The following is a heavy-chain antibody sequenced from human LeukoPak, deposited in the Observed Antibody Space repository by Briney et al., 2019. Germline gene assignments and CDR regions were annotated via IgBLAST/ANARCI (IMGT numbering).Heavy chain of an antibody. V-gene: IGHV4-61*02. D-gene: IGHD3-22*01. CDR2: IYTSGST. CDR3: AREPTYYDSSGDAFDI. CDR1: GGSISSGSYY. J-gene: IGHJ3*02. Sequence: SETLSLTCTVSGGSISSGSYYWSWIRQPAGKGLEWIGRIYTSGSTNYNPSLKSRVTISVGTSKNQFSLKLSSVTAADTAVYYCAREPTYYDSSGDAFDIWGQGTMVTVSS.